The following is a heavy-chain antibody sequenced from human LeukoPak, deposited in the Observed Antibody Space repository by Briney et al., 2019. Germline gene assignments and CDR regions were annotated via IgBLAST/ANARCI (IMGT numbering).Heavy chain of an antibody. CDR3: ARDMAALWPRGRWFDP. CDR1: GGSISSYY. CDR2: IYHSGST. V-gene: IGHV4-59*12. D-gene: IGHD3-10*01. Sequence: SETLSLTCTVSGGSISSYYWSWIRQPPGKGLEWIGEIYHSGSTNYNPSLKSRVTISVDKSKNQFSLKLSSVTAADTAVYYCARDMAALWPRGRWFDPWGQGTLVTVSS. J-gene: IGHJ5*02.